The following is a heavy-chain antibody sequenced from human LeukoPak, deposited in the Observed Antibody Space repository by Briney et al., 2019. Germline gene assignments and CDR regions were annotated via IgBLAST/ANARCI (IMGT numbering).Heavy chain of an antibody. V-gene: IGHV3-7*03. J-gene: IGHJ6*02. CDR3: ARRNAMDV. Sequence: GGSLRLSCAASGFTFSNYWMTWVSQAPGKGLEWVANINRDGSERYYVDSVKGRFTISRDDAKSSLYLQMNSLRAEDTAVYYCARRNAMDVWGQGTTVIVFS. CDR1: GFTFSNYW. CDR2: INRDGSER.